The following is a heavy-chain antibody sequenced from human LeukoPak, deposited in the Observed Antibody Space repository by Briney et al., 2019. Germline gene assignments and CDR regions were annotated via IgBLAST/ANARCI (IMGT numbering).Heavy chain of an antibody. V-gene: IGHV4-61*01. CDR3: ARVTESYGSGRRHNYYYYYMDV. CDR2: IHYSGST. D-gene: IGHD3-10*01. Sequence: PSETLSLTCTVSGDSISTSKSYWSWIRQPPGKGLEWIGYIHYSGSTNYNPSLKSRVTISVDTSKNQFSLKLNSMTAADTAVYYCARVTESYGSGRRHNYYYYYMDVWGKGTTVTISS. J-gene: IGHJ6*03. CDR1: GDSISTSKSY.